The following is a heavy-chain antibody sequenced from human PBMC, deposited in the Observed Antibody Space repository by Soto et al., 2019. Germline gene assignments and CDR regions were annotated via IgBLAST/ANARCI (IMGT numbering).Heavy chain of an antibody. CDR1: GYSFTSYW. CDR2: IDPSDSYT. D-gene: IGHD1-26*01. Sequence: GESLKISCKGSGYSFTSYWISWVRQMPGKGLEWMGRIDPSDSYTNYSPSFQGHVTISADKSISTAFLQWSSLKASDPAMYYCARHKKAFSGSYSRGMDVGGQGTTVTVPS. CDR3: ARHKKAFSGSYSRGMDV. J-gene: IGHJ6*02. V-gene: IGHV5-10-1*01.